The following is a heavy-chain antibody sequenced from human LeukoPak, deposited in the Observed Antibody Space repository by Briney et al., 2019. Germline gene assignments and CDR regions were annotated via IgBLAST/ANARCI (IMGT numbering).Heavy chain of an antibody. CDR3: AKSLRELVPSYFDY. V-gene: IGHV3-30*02. D-gene: IGHD6-13*01. Sequence: PGGSLRLSCAASGFTFKNYGMHWVRQAPGKGLEWVAFIRYDGSNKYYADSVKGRFTISRDNSKNTLYLQMNSLRAEDTAVYYCAKSLRELVPSYFDYWGQGTLVTVSS. J-gene: IGHJ4*02. CDR2: IRYDGSNK. CDR1: GFTFKNYG.